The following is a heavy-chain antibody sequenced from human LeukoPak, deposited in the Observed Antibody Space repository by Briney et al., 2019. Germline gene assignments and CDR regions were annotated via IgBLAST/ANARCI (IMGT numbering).Heavy chain of an antibody. CDR3: ARLVGISWSVDY. Sequence: SETLSLTYAVYGGSFSGYYWSWIRQPPGKGLEWIGEINHSGSTNYNPSLKSRVTISVDTSKNQFSLKLSSVTAADTAVYYCARLVGISWSVDYWGQGTLVTVSS. CDR1: GGSFSGYY. V-gene: IGHV4-34*01. CDR2: INHSGST. J-gene: IGHJ4*02. D-gene: IGHD6-13*01.